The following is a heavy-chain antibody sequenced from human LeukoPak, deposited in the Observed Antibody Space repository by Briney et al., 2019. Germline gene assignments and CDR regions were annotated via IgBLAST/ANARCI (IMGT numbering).Heavy chain of an antibody. CDR3: ASRSEGWFGEYYYMDV. CDR1: GGSISSSSYY. V-gene: IGHV4-39*07. D-gene: IGHD3-10*01. J-gene: IGHJ6*03. CDR2: IYYSGST. Sequence: SETLSLTCTVSGGSISSSSYYWGWIRQPPGKGLEWIGSIYYSGSTYYNPSLKSRVTISVDTSKNQFSLKLSSVTAADTAVYYCASRSEGWFGEYYYMDVWGKGTTVTISS.